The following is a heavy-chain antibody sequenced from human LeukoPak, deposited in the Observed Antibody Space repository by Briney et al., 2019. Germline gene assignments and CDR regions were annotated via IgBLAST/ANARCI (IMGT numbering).Heavy chain of an antibody. D-gene: IGHD1-26*01. CDR3: ARDTDEGVDY. Sequence: SETLSLTCTVSGGSISSSSYYWGWIRQPPGKGLEWIGSIYYSGSTYYNPSLKSRVTISVDTSKNQFSLKLSSVTAADTAVYYCARDTDEGVDYWGQGTLVTVSS. CDR1: GGSISSSSYY. J-gene: IGHJ4*02. CDR2: IYYSGST. V-gene: IGHV4-39*07.